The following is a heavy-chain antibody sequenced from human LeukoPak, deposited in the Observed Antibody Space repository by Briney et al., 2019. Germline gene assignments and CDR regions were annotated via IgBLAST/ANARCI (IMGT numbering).Heavy chain of an antibody. CDR1: GGSFSGYY. Sequence: KASETLSLTCAVYGGSFSGYYWSWIRQPPGKGLEWIGTIYYSGNTYYNPSLKNRVTISVDTSKNQFSLKLNSVTAADTAVYYCAREKRVVPRPPDAFDIWGQGTMVTVSS. J-gene: IGHJ3*02. V-gene: IGHV4-34*01. CDR3: AREKRVVPRPPDAFDI. D-gene: IGHD2-2*01. CDR2: IYYSGNT.